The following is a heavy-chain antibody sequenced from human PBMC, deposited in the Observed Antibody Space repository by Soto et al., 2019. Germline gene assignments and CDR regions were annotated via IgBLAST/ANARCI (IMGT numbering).Heavy chain of an antibody. Sequence: ASVKVSCKVYGYTLTDFSIHWVREAPGKGLEWMGGFDPEDGKTIYAQKFQGRVTMTEDTSTDTVYMQLSSLRSEDTAVYYCATDLSXYNSGWYVHYGLDVWGQGTTVTSP. D-gene: IGHD6-19*01. V-gene: IGHV1-24*01. J-gene: IGHJ6*02. CDR3: ATDLSXYNSGWYVHYGLDV. CDR2: FDPEDGKT. CDR1: GYTLTDFS.